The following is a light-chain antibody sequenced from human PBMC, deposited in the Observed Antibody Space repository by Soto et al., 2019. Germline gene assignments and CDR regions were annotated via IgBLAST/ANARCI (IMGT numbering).Light chain of an antibody. CDR3: QQRSNWTIT. Sequence: EIVLTQSPGTLSLSPGERATLSCRASQSVSSYLAWYQKKPGQDPRILIYDASNRATGIPARFSGSGSGTDFNLTISRLETEDFAVYECQQRSNWTITFGQGTRLEIK. J-gene: IGKJ5*01. V-gene: IGKV3-11*01. CDR2: DAS. CDR1: QSVSSY.